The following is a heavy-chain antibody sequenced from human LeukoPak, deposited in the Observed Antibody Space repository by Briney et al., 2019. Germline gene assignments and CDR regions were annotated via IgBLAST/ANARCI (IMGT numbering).Heavy chain of an antibody. Sequence: ASVKVSCKASGYTFTTYSFSWVRQAPGQGLEWMGWISPYNGNTNYAQNLQGRVTMTTDTSTSTAYMEPRSLRSDDTAVYYCARTVTGYYRLDYWGQGTLVTVSS. J-gene: IGHJ4*02. CDR2: ISPYNGNT. CDR1: GYTFTTYS. D-gene: IGHD3-9*01. CDR3: ARTVTGYYRLDY. V-gene: IGHV1-18*04.